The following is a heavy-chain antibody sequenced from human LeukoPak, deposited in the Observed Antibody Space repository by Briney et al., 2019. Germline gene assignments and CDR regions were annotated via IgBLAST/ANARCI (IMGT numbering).Heavy chain of an antibody. CDR3: ARPYYDILTGYPN. CDR1: GYTFTRYY. J-gene: IGHJ4*02. CDR2: INPNSGGT. V-gene: IGHV1-2*02. Sequence: ASVKVSCKASGYTFTRYYMHWVRQAPGQGLEWMGWINPNSGGTNYAQKFQGRVTMTRDTSISTAYMELSRLRSDDTAVYYCARPYYDILTGYPNWGQGTLVTVSS. D-gene: IGHD3-9*01.